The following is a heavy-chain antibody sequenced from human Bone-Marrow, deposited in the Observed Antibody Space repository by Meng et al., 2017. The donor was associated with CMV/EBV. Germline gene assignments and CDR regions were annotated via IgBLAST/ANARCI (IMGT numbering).Heavy chain of an antibody. J-gene: IGHJ5*02. D-gene: IGHD1-7*01. Sequence: SETLSLTCSVSFGSVSNGSYYWSWIRQSPGKGLEWIGYISYSGSTNYNPSLKSRVTISVDTSKNQFSLKLSSVTAADTAVYYCARTYNWNYVLNWFDPWGQGTLVTVSS. V-gene: IGHV4-61*01. CDR3: ARTYNWNYVLNWFDP. CDR1: FGSVSNGSYY. CDR2: ISYSGST.